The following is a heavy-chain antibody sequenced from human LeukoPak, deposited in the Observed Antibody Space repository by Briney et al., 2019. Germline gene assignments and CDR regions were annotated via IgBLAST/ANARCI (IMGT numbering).Heavy chain of an antibody. D-gene: IGHD2-21*02. V-gene: IGHV2-70*04. Sequence: SGPALVKPTQTLTLTCTFSGFSLSTSGMRVSWIRQPPGKALEWLARIDWDDDKFYTTSLKTRLTISKDTSKNQVVLTMTNMDPVDTATYYCARMVVVTAYTFDYWGQGTLVTVSS. CDR3: ARMVVVTAYTFDY. CDR1: GFSLSTSGMR. J-gene: IGHJ4*02. CDR2: IDWDDDK.